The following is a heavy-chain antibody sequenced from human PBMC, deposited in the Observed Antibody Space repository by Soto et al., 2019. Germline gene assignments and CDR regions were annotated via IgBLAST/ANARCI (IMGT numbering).Heavy chain of an antibody. CDR2: MTSDGRTI. Sequence: GGSLRLSCAASGFTFGDYWMHWVRQAPGKGPEWVSRMTSDGRTIQYADSVKGRFTASRDNAKSTLYLQMNSLRAEDTAVYYCATAEVDYWGPGTLVTVSS. CDR1: GFTFGDYW. J-gene: IGHJ4*02. V-gene: IGHV3-74*01. CDR3: ATAEVDY.